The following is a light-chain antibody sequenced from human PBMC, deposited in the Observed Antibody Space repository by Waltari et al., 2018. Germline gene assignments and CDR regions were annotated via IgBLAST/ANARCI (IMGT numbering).Light chain of an antibody. CDR3: QKYNNGNQT. CDR1: QSVSSN. Sequence: EIVMTQSPATLSVSPGERATLSCRASQSVSSNLAWYQQKPGQAPRLLIYGASTRATGIPARFSGSGSGTEFNLTISRMKSEDFAVYYCQKYNNGNQTFGQGTKVEIK. J-gene: IGKJ1*01. CDR2: GAS. V-gene: IGKV3-15*01.